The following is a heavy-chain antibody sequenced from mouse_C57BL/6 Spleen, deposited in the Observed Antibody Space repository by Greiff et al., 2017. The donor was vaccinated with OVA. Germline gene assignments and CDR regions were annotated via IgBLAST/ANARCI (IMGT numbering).Heavy chain of an antibody. Sequence: VHLVESGPELVKPGASVKISCKASGYAFSSSWMNWVKQRPGKGLEWIGRIYPGDGDTNYNGKFKGKATLTADKSSSTAYMQLSSLTSEDSAVYFCARSTMITRAMDYWGQGTSVTVSS. D-gene: IGHD2-4*01. J-gene: IGHJ4*01. V-gene: IGHV1-82*01. CDR2: IYPGDGDT. CDR3: ARSTMITRAMDY. CDR1: GYAFSSSW.